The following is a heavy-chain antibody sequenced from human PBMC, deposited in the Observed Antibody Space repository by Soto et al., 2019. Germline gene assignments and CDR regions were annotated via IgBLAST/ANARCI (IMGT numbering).Heavy chain of an antibody. CDR2: IIPIFGTA. J-gene: IGHJ6*02. Sequence: SVKVSCKASGGTFSRYAISWLRQAPGQGLEWMGGIIPIFGTANYAQKLQGRVTTTADKSTSTAYMELSSPSSEDSAVYYCARGRGGRYYYDSSGYYPPGMDVWGQGTTVTVSS. CDR1: GGTFSRYA. D-gene: IGHD3-22*01. CDR3: ARGRGGRYYYDSSGYYPPGMDV. V-gene: IGHV1-69*06.